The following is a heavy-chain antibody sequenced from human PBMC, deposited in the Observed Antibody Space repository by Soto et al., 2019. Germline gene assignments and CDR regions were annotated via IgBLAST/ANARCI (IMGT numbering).Heavy chain of an antibody. CDR1: ASTFTDYH. CDR3: ARAPVVAPPRWFDP. V-gene: IGHV1-2*06. Sequence: QVQLVQPGTEVKQPGASVKVSCKASASTFTDYHIHWIRQAPGQGLEWLGRVTPASGDKDFAQNFQGRVTLTRDSSINTAYMDLARLTSDDTAFYFCARAPVVAPPRWFDPWGQGTLVTVSS. CDR2: VTPASGDK. D-gene: IGHD2-15*01. J-gene: IGHJ5*02.